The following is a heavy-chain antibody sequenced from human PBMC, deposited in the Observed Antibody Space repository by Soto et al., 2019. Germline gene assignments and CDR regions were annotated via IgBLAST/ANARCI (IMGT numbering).Heavy chain of an antibody. CDR1: GFTFSSYS. V-gene: IGHV3-21*01. D-gene: IGHD5-18*01. Sequence: EVQLVESGGGLVKPGGSLRLSCAASGFTFSSYSMHWVRQAPGKGLEWVSSISSSSYIYYADSVKGRFTISRDNAKNSLYLQMNSLRAEDTAVYYCARDQPGYSYGYGLGYWGQGTLVTVSS. CDR2: ISSSSYI. J-gene: IGHJ4*02. CDR3: ARDQPGYSYGYGLGY.